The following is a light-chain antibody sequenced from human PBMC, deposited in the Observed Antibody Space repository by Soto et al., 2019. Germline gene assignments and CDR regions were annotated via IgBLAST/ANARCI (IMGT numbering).Light chain of an antibody. J-gene: IGLJ1*01. CDR3: GTWDSSLSAGV. CDR1: SSNIGNNF. CDR2: DND. Sequence: QSVLTQPPSVSAAPGQRVTVSCSGSSSNIGNNFVSWYQHIPGTAPKLLIYDNDKRPSGIPDRFSGSKSGTSATLGITGLQTGDEADYYCGTWDSSLSAGVFGTGTKLTVL. V-gene: IGLV1-51*01.